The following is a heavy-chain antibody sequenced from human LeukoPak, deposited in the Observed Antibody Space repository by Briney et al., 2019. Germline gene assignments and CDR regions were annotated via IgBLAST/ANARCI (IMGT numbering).Heavy chain of an antibody. CDR3: ARVSHSSIVGATSFDY. D-gene: IGHD1-26*01. CDR2: ISAYNGNT. V-gene: IGHV1-18*01. CDR1: GYTFTSYG. J-gene: IGHJ4*02. Sequence: ASVKVSCKASGYTFTSYGISWVRQAPGQGLEWMGWISAYNGNTNYAQKLQGRVTMTTDTSTSTAYMELRSLRSDDTAVYYCARVSHSSIVGATSFDYWGQGTLVTVSS.